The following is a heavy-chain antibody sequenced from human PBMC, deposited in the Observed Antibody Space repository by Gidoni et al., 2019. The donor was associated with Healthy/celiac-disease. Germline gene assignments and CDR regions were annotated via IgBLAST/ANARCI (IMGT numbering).Heavy chain of an antibody. D-gene: IGHD2-21*02. Sequence: EVQLVESGGGLVQPGGSLRLSCAASGFTFSSYSMNWVRQAPGKGLEWVSYISSSSSTIYYADSVKGRFTISRDNAKNSLYLQMNSLRDEDTAVYYCASFTYCGGDCYYWYFDLWGRGTLVTVSS. V-gene: IGHV3-48*02. CDR3: ASFTYCGGDCYYWYFDL. CDR2: ISSSSSTI. CDR1: GFTFSSYS. J-gene: IGHJ2*01.